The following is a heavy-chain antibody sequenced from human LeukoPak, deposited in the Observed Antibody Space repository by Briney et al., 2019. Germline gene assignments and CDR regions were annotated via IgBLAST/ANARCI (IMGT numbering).Heavy chain of an antibody. J-gene: IGHJ4*02. CDR3: ARAAPMYSSSLYYLDY. V-gene: IGHV3-33*08. CDR2: IWYDGGNK. CDR1: GFTFSANA. Sequence: GGSLRLSCAASGFTFSANAMCWVRQAPGKGLEWVAVIWYDGGNKYYADSVKGRFTVSRDNSKNTLYLQMNSLRAEDTAVYYCARAAPMYSSSLYYLDYWGQGTLVTVSS. D-gene: IGHD6-13*01.